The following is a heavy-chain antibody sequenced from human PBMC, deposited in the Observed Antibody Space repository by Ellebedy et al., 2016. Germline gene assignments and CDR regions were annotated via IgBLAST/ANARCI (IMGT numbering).Heavy chain of an antibody. CDR3: ARLSGYTIFGVMNVYGMDV. J-gene: IGHJ6*02. CDR2: VNTFSGNT. D-gene: IGHD3-3*01. Sequence: ASVKVSCXASGYTFTTFSITWVRQVPGQGLEWMGFVNTFSGNTKFAQKFQGRVSMTTDSSTHTAYMDLRSLRSDDTAVYYCARLSGYTIFGVMNVYGMDVWGQGTTVIVSS. CDR1: GYTFTTFS. V-gene: IGHV1-18*04.